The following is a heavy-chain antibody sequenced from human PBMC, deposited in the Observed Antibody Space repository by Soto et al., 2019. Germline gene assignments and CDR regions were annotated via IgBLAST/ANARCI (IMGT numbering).Heavy chain of an antibody. J-gene: IGHJ4*02. CDR2: ISAYNGNT. CDR1: GYTFVNYG. V-gene: IGHV1-18*01. Sequence: QIHLVQSGAEVKEPGASVKVSCKASGYTFVNYGMSWVRQAPGQGLEWRGWISAYNGNTDYAQRFQDRVTMTTDTSTSTAYMELRSLRSDDTAVYYCARDRSSSDHWGQGTLVTVSS. CDR3: ARDRSSSDH. D-gene: IGHD6-6*01.